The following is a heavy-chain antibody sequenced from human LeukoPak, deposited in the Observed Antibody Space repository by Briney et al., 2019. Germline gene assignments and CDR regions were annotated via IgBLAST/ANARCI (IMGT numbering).Heavy chain of an antibody. D-gene: IGHD2-2*01. CDR2: INPSGGRT. Sequence: ASVKVSCKPSGYTFTSYYMHWVRQAPGQGLEWMGIINPSGGRTSYAQKIQGRVTMTRDMSTSTVYMELSSLRSEDTAVYYCARVRYCSSTSCPKMKALDPWGQGTLVTVSS. CDR3: ARVRYCSSTSCPKMKALDP. V-gene: IGHV1-46*01. J-gene: IGHJ5*02. CDR1: GYTFTSYY.